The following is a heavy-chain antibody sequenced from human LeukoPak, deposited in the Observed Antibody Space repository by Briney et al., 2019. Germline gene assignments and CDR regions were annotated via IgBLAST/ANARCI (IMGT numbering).Heavy chain of an antibody. D-gene: IGHD3-16*02. CDR3: AREVNGTLNYGWGGYRTPPPYYFYY. J-gene: IGHJ4*02. V-gene: IGHV4-34*01. CDR2: INHSGST. Sequence: SETLSLTCAVYGGSFSGYYWSWIRQPPGKGLEWIGEINHSGSTNYNPSLKSRVTISVDTSKNQFSLKLSSVTAADTAVYYCAREVNGTLNYGWGGYRTPPPYYFYYWGQGTLVNGSS. CDR1: GGSFSGYY.